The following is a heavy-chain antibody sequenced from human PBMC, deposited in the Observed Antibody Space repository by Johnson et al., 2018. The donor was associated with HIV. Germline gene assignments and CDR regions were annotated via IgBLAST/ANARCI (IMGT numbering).Heavy chain of an antibody. CDR3: AKSSRRDIDKDDAFDI. CDR2: ISWDSGSI. V-gene: IGHV3-NL1*01. Sequence: QVQLVESGGGVVQPGRSMRLSCAASGFTFSSYVMHWVRQAPGKGLEWVSGISWDSGSIGYADSVKGRFTISRDNSKNTLYLQMNSLRAEDTAVYYCAKSSRRDIDKDDAFDIWGQGTMVSVSS. D-gene: IGHD2-15*01. CDR1: GFTFSSYV. J-gene: IGHJ3*02.